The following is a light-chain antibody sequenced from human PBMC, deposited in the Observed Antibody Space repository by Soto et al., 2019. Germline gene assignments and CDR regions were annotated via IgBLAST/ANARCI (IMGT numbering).Light chain of an antibody. Sequence: IVMTQSPATLSVSPGEGVTLSCRASENVGTNLAWYQQKPGQAPRLLMYGSSTRATGIPATFSGSGSGTEFTLTISSLQSEESAVYYCQQYNNWGLSFCGGTRVEIK. CDR3: QQYNNWGLS. CDR2: GSS. CDR1: ENVGTN. V-gene: IGKV3D-15*01. J-gene: IGKJ4*01.